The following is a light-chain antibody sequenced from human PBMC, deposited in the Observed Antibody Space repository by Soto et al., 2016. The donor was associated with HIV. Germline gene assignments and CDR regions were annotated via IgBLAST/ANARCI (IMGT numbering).Light chain of an antibody. CDR2: KAS. Sequence: DIQMTQSPSTLSASVGDGVTITCRASQSISSWVAWYQQKPGKAPNLLIYKASNLESGVPSRFSGGGSGTEFTLTISSLQPDDFATYYCQQYQTEEGTFGQGTTVVIK. V-gene: IGKV1-5*03. CDR1: QSISSW. J-gene: IGKJ1*01. CDR3: QQYQTEEGT.